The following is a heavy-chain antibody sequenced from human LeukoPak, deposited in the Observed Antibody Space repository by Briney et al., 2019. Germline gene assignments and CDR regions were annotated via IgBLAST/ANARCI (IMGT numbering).Heavy chain of an antibody. CDR2: IYYSGST. CDR1: GGSISSSSYY. D-gene: IGHD4-17*01. Sequence: SSETLSLTCTVSGGSISSSSYYWGWIRQPPGKGLEWIGSIYYSGSTYYNPSLKSRVTISVDTSKNQFSLKLSSVTAADTAVYYCARVWSCYGDYELCFYYYYYYMDVWGKGTTVTVSS. CDR3: ARVWSCYGDYELCFYYYYYYMDV. J-gene: IGHJ6*03. V-gene: IGHV4-39*07.